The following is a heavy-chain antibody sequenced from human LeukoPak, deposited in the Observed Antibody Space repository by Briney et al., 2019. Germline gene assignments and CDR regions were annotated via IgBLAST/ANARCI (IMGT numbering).Heavy chain of an antibody. J-gene: IGHJ6*02. V-gene: IGHV3-48*03. CDR1: GFTFSSYE. CDR3: ARDMTTVTTPGSDYYYGMDV. Sequence: GGSLRLSCAASGFTFSSYEMNWVRQAPGKGLEWVSYISSSGSTIYYADSVKGRFTISKDNAKNLLYLQMNSLRAEDTAVYYCARDMTTVTTPGSDYYYGMDVWGQGTTVTVSS. CDR2: ISSSGSTI. D-gene: IGHD4-17*01.